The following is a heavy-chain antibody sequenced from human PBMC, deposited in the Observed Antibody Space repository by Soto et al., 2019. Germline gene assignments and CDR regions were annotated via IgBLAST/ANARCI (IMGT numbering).Heavy chain of an antibody. CDR1: GDSISSHY. V-gene: IGHV4-59*11. D-gene: IGHD6-19*01. Sequence: SETLSLTCTVSGDSISSHYWSWIRQPPGKGLEWIGHIYHSGGTRYNPSLRSRVTISVDTSKNQLSLKLRSVTAADTAVYYCAKNVAVAGFCLDPWGQGILVTVSS. CDR2: IYHSGGT. J-gene: IGHJ5*02. CDR3: AKNVAVAGFCLDP.